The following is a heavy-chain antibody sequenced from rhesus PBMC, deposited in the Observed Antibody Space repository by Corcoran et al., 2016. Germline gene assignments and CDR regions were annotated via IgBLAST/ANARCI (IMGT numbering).Heavy chain of an antibody. CDR3: AREGRRYSNYFDY. J-gene: IGHJ4*01. D-gene: IGHD5-24*01. Sequence: QVQLQESGPGLVKPSETLSVTCAVSGGSISSSYWSWIRQAPGKGLEWIGYIYGNGSSTNYNPSLKSRVTLSVDTSKNQLSLKLSSVTTADTAVYYCAREGRRYSNYFDYWGQGVLVTVSS. CDR2: IYGNGSST. CDR1: GGSISSSY. V-gene: IGHV4-169*02.